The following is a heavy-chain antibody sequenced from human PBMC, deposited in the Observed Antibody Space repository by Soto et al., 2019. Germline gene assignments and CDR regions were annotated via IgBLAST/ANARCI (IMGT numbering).Heavy chain of an antibody. V-gene: IGHV1-69*13. CDR2: IIPIFGTA. CDR3: ALVVVAATLNYLDY. CDR1: GGTFSSYA. J-gene: IGHJ4*02. D-gene: IGHD2-15*01. Sequence: GASVKVSCKASGGTFSSYAISWVRQAPGQGLEWMGGIIPIFGTANYAQKFQGRVTITADESTSTAYMELSSLRSEDTAVYYCALVVVAATLNYLDYWGQGTLVTVSS.